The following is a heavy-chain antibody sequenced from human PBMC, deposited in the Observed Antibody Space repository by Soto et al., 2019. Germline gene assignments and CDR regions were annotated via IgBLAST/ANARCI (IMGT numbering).Heavy chain of an antibody. J-gene: IGHJ4*02. CDR3: ARGPPLGY. CDR1: DGSISGGGYS. Sequence: SQTLSLTYAVADGSISGGGYSWSWIRQPPGKGLECIGYIYHSGSTYYNPSLKSRVTISVDRSKNQFSLKLSSVTAADTAVYYCARGPPLGYWGQGTLVTVSS. V-gene: IGHV4-30-2*01. CDR2: IYHSGST.